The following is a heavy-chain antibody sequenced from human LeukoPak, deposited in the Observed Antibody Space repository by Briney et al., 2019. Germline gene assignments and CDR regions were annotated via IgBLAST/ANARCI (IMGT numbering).Heavy chain of an antibody. CDR2: IRSKAYGGTT. J-gene: IGHJ4*02. V-gene: IGHV3-49*04. CDR1: GFTFGDYA. Sequence: GGSLRLSCTASGFTFGDYAMSWVRQAPGKGLEWVGFIRSKAYGGTTEYAASVKGRFTISRDDSKSIAYLQMNSLKTEDTAVYYCTRDPRPSLSLFDYWGQGTLVTVSS. CDR3: TRDPRPSLSLFDY. D-gene: IGHD2/OR15-2a*01.